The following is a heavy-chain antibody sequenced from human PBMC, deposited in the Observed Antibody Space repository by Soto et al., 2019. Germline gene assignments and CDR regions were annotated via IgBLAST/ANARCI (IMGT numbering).Heavy chain of an antibody. J-gene: IGHJ5*02. CDR3: ARGDSSGYCLGALWS. CDR1: GFIFSSYT. D-gene: IGHD3-22*01. V-gene: IGHV3-48*01. CDR2: ISGSGRSI. Sequence: EVQLLESGGGLVQPGGSLRLSCAASGFIFSSYTMNWVRQAPGKGLEWVSYISGSGRSIYYADSVKGRFTISRDNAKNSLHLQMNSLRAEDTAVYYCARGDSSGYCLGALWSWGQGTLVTVSS.